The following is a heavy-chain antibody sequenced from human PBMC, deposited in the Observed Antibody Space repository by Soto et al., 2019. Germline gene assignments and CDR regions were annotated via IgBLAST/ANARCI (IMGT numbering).Heavy chain of an antibody. Sequence: SETLSLTCTVSGGSISSGDYYWSWIRQPPGKGLEWIGYIYYSGSTYYNPSLKSRVTISVDTSKNQFSLKLSSVTAADTAVYYCARQSPGYSREYYFDYWGQGTLVTVSS. J-gene: IGHJ4*02. CDR1: GGSISSGDYY. D-gene: IGHD6-13*01. CDR3: ARQSPGYSREYYFDY. CDR2: IYYSGST. V-gene: IGHV4-30-4*01.